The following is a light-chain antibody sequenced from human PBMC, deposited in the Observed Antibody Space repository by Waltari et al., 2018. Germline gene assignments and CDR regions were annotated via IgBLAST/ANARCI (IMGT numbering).Light chain of an antibody. CDR3: QSYDSGLSGSV. CDR2: GNN. Sequence: QSGLTQPPSVSGAPGQRVTIPCTGSSPNIGAGSDLHWYQKLPGTAPKPLIYGNNNRPSGVPDRFSGSKSGTSASLAITGLQAEDEADYYCQSYDSGLSGSVFGGGTKLTVL. J-gene: IGLJ2*01. CDR1: SPNIGAGSD. V-gene: IGLV1-40*01.